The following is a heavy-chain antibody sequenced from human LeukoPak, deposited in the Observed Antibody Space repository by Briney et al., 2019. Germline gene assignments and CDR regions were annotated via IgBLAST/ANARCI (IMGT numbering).Heavy chain of an antibody. Sequence: GASVKVSCKASGYTFTRYGISWVRQTPGQGLEWMGVISAYNGNTNYAQKLQGRVTMTTDTSTSTAYMELRSLRSDDTAVYYCARDYDILTGPSRPDYWGQETLVTVSS. CDR3: ARDYDILTGPSRPDY. D-gene: IGHD3-9*01. CDR1: GYTFTRYG. CDR2: ISAYNGNT. V-gene: IGHV1-18*04. J-gene: IGHJ4*02.